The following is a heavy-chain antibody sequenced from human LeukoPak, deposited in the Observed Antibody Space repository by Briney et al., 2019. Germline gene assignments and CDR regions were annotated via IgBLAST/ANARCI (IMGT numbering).Heavy chain of an antibody. CDR1: GFTVSSNY. J-gene: IGHJ4*02. Sequence: GGSLRLSCAASGFTVSSNYMSWVRQAPGKGLEWVSYISSSSSSTYYADSVKGRFTISRDNAKNSLYLQMNSLRDEDTAVYYCAKEAGCGLDYWGQGTLVTVSS. CDR3: AKEAGCGLDY. V-gene: IGHV3-48*02. CDR2: ISSSSSST. D-gene: IGHD2-21*01.